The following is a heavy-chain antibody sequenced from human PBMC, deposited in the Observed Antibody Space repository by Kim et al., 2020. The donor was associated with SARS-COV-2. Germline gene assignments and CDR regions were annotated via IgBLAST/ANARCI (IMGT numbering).Heavy chain of an antibody. V-gene: IGHV6-1*01. Sequence: SQTLSLTCAISGDSVSSNSAAWNWIRQSPSRGLEWLGRTYYRSKWYNDYALSVKSRIIITPDTSKNQFSLHLNSVTPDDSAVYYCVYGSSYYGGWNYYSAMDVWGQGTTVTVSS. D-gene: IGHD6-13*01. CDR2: TYYRSKWYN. J-gene: IGHJ6*02. CDR3: VYGSSYYGGWNYYSAMDV. CDR1: GDSVSSNSAA.